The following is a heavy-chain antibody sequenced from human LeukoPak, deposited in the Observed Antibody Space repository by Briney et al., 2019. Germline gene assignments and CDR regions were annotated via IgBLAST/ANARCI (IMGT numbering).Heavy chain of an antibody. D-gene: IGHD5-24*01. CDR1: GGSFSGYY. V-gene: IGHV4-4*07. CDR2: IYTSEST. Sequence: SETLSLTCAVYGGSFSGYYWSWIRQPAGKGLEWIGRIYTSESTNYNPSLKSRVTMSVDTSKKQFSLKLSSVTAADTAVYYCAREGWLQWSNLFDYWGQGTLVTVSS. J-gene: IGHJ4*02. CDR3: AREGWLQWSNLFDY.